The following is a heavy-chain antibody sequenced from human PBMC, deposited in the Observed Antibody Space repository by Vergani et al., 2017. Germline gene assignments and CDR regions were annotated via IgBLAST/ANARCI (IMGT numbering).Heavy chain of an antibody. D-gene: IGHD3-10*01. CDR3: ARSGVNWSFDY. Sequence: QVQLQQWGAGLLKPSETLSLTCAVSGGSISSGGYYWSWIRQHPGKGLEWIGYIYYSGSTYYNPSLKSRVTISVDTSKNQFSLKLSSVTAADTAVYYCARSGVNWSFDYWGQGTLVTVSS. CDR2: IYYSGST. J-gene: IGHJ4*02. V-gene: IGHV4-31*11. CDR1: GGSISSGGYY.